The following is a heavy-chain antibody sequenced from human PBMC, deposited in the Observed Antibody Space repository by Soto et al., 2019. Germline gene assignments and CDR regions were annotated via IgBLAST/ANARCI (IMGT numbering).Heavy chain of an antibody. D-gene: IGHD3-16*01. Sequence: ASVKVSCKASGYTFTSYSMHWVRQARGQGREWMGIINPSGGSTSYAQKFRGRVTMTRDTSTSTVYMELSSLRSEDTAVYYCALRGKAAQGEGFQHWGQGTLVTVSS. CDR1: GYTFTSYS. CDR2: INPSGGST. CDR3: ALRGKAAQGEGFQH. J-gene: IGHJ1*01. V-gene: IGHV1-46*01.